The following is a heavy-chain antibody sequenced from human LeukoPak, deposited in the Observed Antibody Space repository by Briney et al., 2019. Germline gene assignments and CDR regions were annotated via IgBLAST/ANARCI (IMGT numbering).Heavy chain of an antibody. J-gene: IGHJ4*02. Sequence: GGSLRLSCAASGFTFSSYSMNWVRQAPGKGLEWVSYISSSSTIYYADSVKGRFTISRDNAKNSLYLQMNSLRDEDTAVYCCARDDGTVTTFDYWGQGTLVTVSS. V-gene: IGHV3-48*02. D-gene: IGHD4-17*01. CDR2: ISSSSTI. CDR3: ARDDGTVTTFDY. CDR1: GFTFSSYS.